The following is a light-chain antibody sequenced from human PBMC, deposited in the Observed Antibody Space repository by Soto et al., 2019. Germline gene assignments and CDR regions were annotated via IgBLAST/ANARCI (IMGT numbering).Light chain of an antibody. CDR2: DAS. V-gene: IGKV1-13*02. CDR3: QQFNSYLT. J-gene: IGKJ3*01. CDR1: QGISSA. Sequence: AIQLTQSPSSLSASIGDRVTFTCRASQGISSALAWYQQKPGKAPKLLIYDASTLESGVPSRFSGSGSGTDFTLTISSLQPEDFATYYCQQFNSYLTFGPGTKVYIK.